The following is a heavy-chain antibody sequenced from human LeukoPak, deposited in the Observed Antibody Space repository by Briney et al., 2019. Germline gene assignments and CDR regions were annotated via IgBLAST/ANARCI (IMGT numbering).Heavy chain of an antibody. CDR1: GYTFTGYY. D-gene: IGHD4-17*01. CDR3: ARENGDYVDAFDI. V-gene: IGHV1-2*02. J-gene: IGHJ3*02. CDR2: INPNSGGT. Sequence: ASVKVSCKASGYTFTGYYMHWVRQAPGQGLEWMGWINPNSGGTNYAQKFQGRVTMTRDTSISTAYMELSRLRSDDTAVYYCARENGDYVDAFDIWGQGTWSPSLQ.